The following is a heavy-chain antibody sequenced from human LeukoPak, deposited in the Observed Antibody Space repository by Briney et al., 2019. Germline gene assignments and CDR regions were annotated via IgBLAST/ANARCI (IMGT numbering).Heavy chain of an antibody. V-gene: IGHV3-53*01. CDR2: IYSGGST. D-gene: IGHD5-12*01. J-gene: IGHJ4*02. CDR1: GFTVSSNY. Sequence: GGSLRLSCAASGFTVSSNYMSWVRQAPGKGLEWVSVIYSGGSTYYADSVKGRFTISRDNSKNTLYLQMNSLRAEDTAVYYCAKVGVSGLHYFDYWGQGTLVTVSS. CDR3: AKVGVSGLHYFDY.